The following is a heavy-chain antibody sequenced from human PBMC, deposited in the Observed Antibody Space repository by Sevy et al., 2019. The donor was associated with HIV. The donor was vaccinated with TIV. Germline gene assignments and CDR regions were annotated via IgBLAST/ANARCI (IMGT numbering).Heavy chain of an antibody. D-gene: IGHD4-17*01. V-gene: IGHV4-59*01. J-gene: IGHJ6*02. CDR3: VRRDGLVDYGMDV. CDR2: VYYTGST. Sequence: SETLSLTCTVSGGSIGHYYWSWIRQPPGKGLEWIAYVYYTGSTNYNPSLKGRVTIALDTPKNQFSLNLSSLTAADTAVYYCVRRDGLVDYGMDVWGQGTTVTVSS. CDR1: GGSIGHYY.